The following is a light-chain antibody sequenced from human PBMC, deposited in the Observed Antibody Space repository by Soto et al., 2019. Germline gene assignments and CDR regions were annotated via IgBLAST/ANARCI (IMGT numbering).Light chain of an antibody. J-gene: IGKJ1*01. CDR2: DAS. CDR1: QGISSY. Sequence: DIQLTQSPSFLSASVGDRVTITCRASQGISSYLAWYQQKPGKAPKLLIYDASTLQSGVPSRFSGSGSETEFTLTISSLQPEDFSTYYCQQLNSYPRTFGQGTKVEIK. V-gene: IGKV1-9*01. CDR3: QQLNSYPRT.